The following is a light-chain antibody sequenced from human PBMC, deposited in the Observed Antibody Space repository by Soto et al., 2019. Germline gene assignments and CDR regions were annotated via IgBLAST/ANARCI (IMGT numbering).Light chain of an antibody. J-gene: IGKJ5*01. Sequence: EIVMTQSPATLSVSPGERATLSCRASQNISSNLAWYQQKPGQAPRLLIYGTSTRATNIPASFSGSGSGTEFTLTISILHSEDFVVYYCQQYNNWRITFGQGTRLESK. CDR3: QQYNNWRIT. CDR1: QNISSN. V-gene: IGKV3-15*01. CDR2: GTS.